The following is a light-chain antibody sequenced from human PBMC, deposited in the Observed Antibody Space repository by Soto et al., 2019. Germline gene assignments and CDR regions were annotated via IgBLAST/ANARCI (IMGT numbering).Light chain of an antibody. Sequence: NFIQTQPHSVSESPGKTVTISCTRSSGSIASNYVQWYQQRPGSAPTTLIYEDDQRPSGVPDRFSGSIDRSSNSASLTISGLKTEDEADYYCQSYDSSNPVVFGGGTKLTVL. CDR1: SGSIASNY. V-gene: IGLV6-57*04. CDR3: QSYDSSNPVV. J-gene: IGLJ2*01. CDR2: EDD.